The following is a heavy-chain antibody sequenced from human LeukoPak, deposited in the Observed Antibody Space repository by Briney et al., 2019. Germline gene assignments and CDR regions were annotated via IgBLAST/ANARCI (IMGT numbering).Heavy chain of an antibody. CDR2: ISSSSSYI. D-gene: IGHD3-10*02. Sequence: PGGSLRLSCAASGFTFSSYSMNWVRQAPGKGLEWVSSISSSSSYIYYADSVKGRFTISRDNAKNSLYLQMNSLRAEDTTVYYCATLGRLFGESNNWFDPWGQGTLVTVSS. CDR3: ATLGRLFGESNNWFDP. V-gene: IGHV3-21*01. CDR1: GFTFSSYS. J-gene: IGHJ5*02.